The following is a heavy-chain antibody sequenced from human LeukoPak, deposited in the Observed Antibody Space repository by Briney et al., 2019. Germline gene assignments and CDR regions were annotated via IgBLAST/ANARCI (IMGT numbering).Heavy chain of an antibody. V-gene: IGHV3-23*01. D-gene: IGHD2-2*01. J-gene: IGHJ4*02. Sequence: GGSLRLSCAASGFTFSSYAMSWVRQAPGKGLEWVSAISDGGDSTYYPDSVKGRFTISRDNSKNTLYLQMNSLRADDTAVYYCVGYCASSSCPGGYWGQGTLVTVSS. CDR1: GFTFSSYA. CDR3: VGYCASSSCPGGY. CDR2: ISDGGDST.